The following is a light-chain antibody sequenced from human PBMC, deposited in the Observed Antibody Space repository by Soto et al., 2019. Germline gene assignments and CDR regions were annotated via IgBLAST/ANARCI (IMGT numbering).Light chain of an antibody. J-gene: IGKJ1*01. CDR3: QQLNNYPRT. Sequence: DIQLTQSPSFLSASVGDRVTITCRASQGISSYLAWYQQKPGKAPKLLISTASTLQSGVPLRFSGSGSGTEFTLTISSLQPEDFATYYCQQLNNYPRTFGQGTKVDIK. V-gene: IGKV1-9*01. CDR2: TAS. CDR1: QGISSY.